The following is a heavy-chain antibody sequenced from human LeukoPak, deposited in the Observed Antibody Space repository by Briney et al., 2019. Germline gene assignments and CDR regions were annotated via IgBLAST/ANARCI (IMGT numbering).Heavy chain of an antibody. V-gene: IGHV3-30*02. CDR3: AKDYPHDYGDSYFDS. D-gene: IGHD4-17*01. Sequence: GGSLRLSCAASGFTFSSYGMHWVRQAPGKGLEWVAFIRYDGSNKYYADSVRGRFTISRDNSKNTLFLQMNNLRAEDTALYYCAKDYPHDYGDSYFDSWGQGTLVTVSS. CDR1: GFTFSSYG. J-gene: IGHJ4*02. CDR2: IRYDGSNK.